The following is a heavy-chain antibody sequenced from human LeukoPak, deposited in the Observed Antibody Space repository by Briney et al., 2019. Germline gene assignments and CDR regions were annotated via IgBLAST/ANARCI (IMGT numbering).Heavy chain of an antibody. CDR2: IRGSGGST. D-gene: IGHD6-19*01. Sequence: GGSLRLSCAASGFTFSNYEMNWVRQAPGKGLEWVSAIRGSGGSTYYADSVKGRFTISRDNPKNTLYLQMNTLRDDDTALFYCAKNRGYGSGSVEYWGQGTLVTVSS. J-gene: IGHJ4*02. CDR1: GFTFSNYE. V-gene: IGHV3-23*01. CDR3: AKNRGYGSGSVEY.